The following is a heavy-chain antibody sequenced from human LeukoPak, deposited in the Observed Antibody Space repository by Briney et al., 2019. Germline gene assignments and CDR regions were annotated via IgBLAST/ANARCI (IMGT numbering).Heavy chain of an antibody. CDR1: GFTFSSYA. D-gene: IGHD3-10*01. CDR2: ISGSGGST. CDR3: AKEFYSYGSGSSYTDAFDI. V-gene: IGHV3-23*01. Sequence: GGSLRLSCAASGFTFSSYAMSWVRQAPGKGLEWVSAISGSGGSTYYADSVKGRFTISRDNSKNTLYLQMNSLRAEDTAVYYCAKEFYSYGSGSSYTDAFDIWGQGTMVTVSS. J-gene: IGHJ3*02.